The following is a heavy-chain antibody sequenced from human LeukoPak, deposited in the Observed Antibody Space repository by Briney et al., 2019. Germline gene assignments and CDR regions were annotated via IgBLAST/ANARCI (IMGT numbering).Heavy chain of an antibody. CDR3: ARSVVVTANLDY. D-gene: IGHD2-21*02. Sequence: GGSLRLSCAASGFTFSSYATHWVRQAPGKGLEYVSAISSNGGSTYYANSVKGRFTISRDNSKNTLYLQMGSLRAEDMAVYYCARSVVVTANLDYWGQGTLVTVSS. CDR1: GFTFSSYA. V-gene: IGHV3-64*01. J-gene: IGHJ4*02. CDR2: ISSNGGST.